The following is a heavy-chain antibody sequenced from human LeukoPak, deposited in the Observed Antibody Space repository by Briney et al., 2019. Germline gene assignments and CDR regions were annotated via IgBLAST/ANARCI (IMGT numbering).Heavy chain of an antibody. D-gene: IGHD7-27*01. CDR1: GFTFDDYA. Sequence: PGRSLRLSCAASGFTFDDYAMHWVRQAPGKGLEWVSGISWNSGSIGYADSVKGRFTISRDNAKNSLYLQMNSLRAEDTAVYYCAREAGDGYYYYGMDVWGQGTTVTVSS. V-gene: IGHV3-9*01. J-gene: IGHJ6*02. CDR3: AREAGDGYYYYGMDV. CDR2: ISWNSGSI.